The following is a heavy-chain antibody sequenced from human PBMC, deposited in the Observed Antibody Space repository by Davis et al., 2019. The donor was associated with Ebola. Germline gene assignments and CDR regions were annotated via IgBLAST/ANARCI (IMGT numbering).Heavy chain of an antibody. V-gene: IGHV3-21*01. J-gene: IGHJ4*02. CDR2: ISSSSSYI. D-gene: IGHD1-26*01. CDR1: GFTFSSYS. Sequence: PGGSLRLSCAASGFTFSSYSMNWVRQAPGKGLEWVSSISSSSSYIYYADSVKGRFTISRDNAKNSLYLQMNSLRAEDTAVYYCARFIVGANYFDYWGQGTLVTVSS. CDR3: ARFIVGANYFDY.